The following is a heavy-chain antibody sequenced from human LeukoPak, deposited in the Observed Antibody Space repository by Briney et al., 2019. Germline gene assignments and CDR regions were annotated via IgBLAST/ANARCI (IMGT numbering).Heavy chain of an antibody. CDR2: ISYDGSNK. V-gene: IGHV3-30*04. Sequence: GGSLRLSCAASGFTFSSYAMHWVRQAPGKGLEWVAVISYDGSNKYYADSVKGRFTISRDNSKNTLYLQMNSLRAEDTAVYYCASWRYFDWLSYFDYWGQGTLVTGSS. D-gene: IGHD3-9*01. CDR3: ASWRYFDWLSYFDY. J-gene: IGHJ4*02. CDR1: GFTFSSYA.